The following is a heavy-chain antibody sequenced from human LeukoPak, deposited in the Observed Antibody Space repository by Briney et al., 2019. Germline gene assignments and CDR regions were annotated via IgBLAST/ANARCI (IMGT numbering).Heavy chain of an antibody. Sequence: ASVKVSCKASRYTFTSYYMHWVRQAPRQGLDWMGIINPSGAATSYAPKFQCRVNMTRDTSTSTVYMELSSLTSEDTAVYYCARGNTNWFDPWGQGTLVTVSS. CDR1: RYTFTSYY. V-gene: IGHV1-46*03. D-gene: IGHD1/OR15-1a*01. CDR3: ARGNTNWFDP. J-gene: IGHJ5*02. CDR2: INPSGAAT.